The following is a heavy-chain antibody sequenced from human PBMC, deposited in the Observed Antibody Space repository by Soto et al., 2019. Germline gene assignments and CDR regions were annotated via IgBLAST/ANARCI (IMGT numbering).Heavy chain of an antibody. J-gene: IGHJ3*02. CDR1: GGSISSGGYY. V-gene: IGHV4-31*03. D-gene: IGHD4-17*01. CDR3: ARFLTTVTYNDAFDI. Sequence: PSETLSLTCTVSGGSISSGGYYWSWISQHPGKGLEWIGYIYYSGSTYYNPSLKSRVTISVDTSKNQFSLKLSSVTAADTAVYYCARFLTTVTYNDAFDIWGQGTMVTV. CDR2: IYYSGST.